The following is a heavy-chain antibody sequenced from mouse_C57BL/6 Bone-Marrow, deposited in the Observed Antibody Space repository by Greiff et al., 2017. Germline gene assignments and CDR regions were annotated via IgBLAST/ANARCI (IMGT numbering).Heavy chain of an antibody. CDR1: GYTFTSYW. D-gene: IGHD2-1*01. CDR3: ANGNLFAY. V-gene: IGHV1-64*01. CDR2: IHPNSGST. J-gene: IGHJ3*01. Sequence: QVQLQQSGAELVKPGASVKLSCKASGYTFTSYWMHWVKQRPGQGLEWIGMIHPNSGSTNYNQKFKGKATLTVDTSSSTAYMQLSSLTSEDSAFXYCANGNLFAYWGQGTLVTVSA.